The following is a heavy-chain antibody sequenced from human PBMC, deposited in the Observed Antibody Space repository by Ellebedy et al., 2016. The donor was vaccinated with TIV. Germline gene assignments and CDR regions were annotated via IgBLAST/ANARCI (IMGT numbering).Heavy chain of an antibody. Sequence: ASVKVSXXASGYTFTSYGISWVRQAPGQGLEWMGWISAYNGNTNYAQKLQGRVTMTTDTSTSTAYMELRSLRSDDTAVYYCARDNPTYYYDSSWFLWGQGTMVTVSS. CDR2: ISAYNGNT. D-gene: IGHD3-22*01. CDR1: GYTFTSYG. CDR3: ARDNPTYYYDSSWFL. J-gene: IGHJ3*01. V-gene: IGHV1-18*01.